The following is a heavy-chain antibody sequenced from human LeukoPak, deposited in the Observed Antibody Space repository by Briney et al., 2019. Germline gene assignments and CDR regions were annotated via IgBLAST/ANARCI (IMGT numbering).Heavy chain of an antibody. CDR1: GYTFTGYY. D-gene: IGHD2-8*01. Sequence: GASVKVSCKASGYTFTGYYMHWVRQAPGQGLEWMGSINPDNADTNYAQNFQGRVTMTGDTSLNTAYMDLSRLRSDDTAVYYCAIMGDTFDIWGQGTMVTVSS. V-gene: IGHV1-2*02. J-gene: IGHJ3*02. CDR3: AIMGDTFDI. CDR2: INPDNADT.